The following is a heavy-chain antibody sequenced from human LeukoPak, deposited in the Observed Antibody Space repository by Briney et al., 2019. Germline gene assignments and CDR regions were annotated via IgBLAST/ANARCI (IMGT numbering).Heavy chain of an antibody. CDR1: GFTVSSDY. V-gene: IGHV3-66*01. CDR2: LYSGGTT. J-gene: IGHJ5*02. Sequence: GGSLRLSCTASGFTVSSDYMSWVRQAPGKGLEGVPYLYSGGTTHYADSVKGRFIISRDNSKNTLYLQMNSLRAEDTAVYYCARDPETVTTYWFDPWGQGTLVTVSS. CDR3: ARDPETVTTYWFDP. D-gene: IGHD4-17*01.